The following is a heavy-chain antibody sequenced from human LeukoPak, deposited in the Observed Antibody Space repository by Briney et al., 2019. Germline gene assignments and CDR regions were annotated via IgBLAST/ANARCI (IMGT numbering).Heavy chain of an antibody. CDR2: ISGSGGST. CDR3: AKALEQETVIALDS. CDR1: GFTFSTYA. D-gene: IGHD6-13*01. J-gene: IGHJ4*02. V-gene: IGHV3-23*01. Sequence: GGSLRLSCAASGFTFSTYAMSWVRQPPGKGLEWFSAISGSGGSTYYADSVKGRFTNSRDNSKNTLYLQMNSLRAEDTSIYFCAKALEQETVIALDSWGQGTLVTVSS.